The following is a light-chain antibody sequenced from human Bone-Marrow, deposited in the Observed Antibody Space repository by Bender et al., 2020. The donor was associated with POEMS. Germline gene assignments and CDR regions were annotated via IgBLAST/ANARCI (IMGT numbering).Light chain of an antibody. J-gene: IGLJ3*02. V-gene: IGLV2-23*02. Sequence: QSALTQPASVSGSPGQTLPISCTGTSSDVGTYDLVSWYQQYPGKAPKLMIYDVTKRPSGVPARFSGAKSGNTASLTISGLQTEDEADYYCCSYGRTILAFGGGTKVAVL. CDR1: SSDVGTYDL. CDR2: DVT. CDR3: CSYGRTILA.